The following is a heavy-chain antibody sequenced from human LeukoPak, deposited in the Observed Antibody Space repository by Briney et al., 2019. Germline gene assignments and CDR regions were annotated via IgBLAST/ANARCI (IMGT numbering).Heavy chain of an antibody. CDR2: IRYDGSNN. J-gene: IGHJ4*02. V-gene: IGHV3-30*02. D-gene: IGHD3-10*01. Sequence: PGGSLRLSCAASGFTFSSYGMHCVRQAPGKGREWVAFIRYDGSNNSYADSVKGRFTISRDNTKNTLYLQMNSLRAEDTAVYYCAKDLRKFSGSYYNGGFDYWGQGTLVTVSS. CDR1: GFTFSSYG. CDR3: AKDLRKFSGSYYNGGFDY.